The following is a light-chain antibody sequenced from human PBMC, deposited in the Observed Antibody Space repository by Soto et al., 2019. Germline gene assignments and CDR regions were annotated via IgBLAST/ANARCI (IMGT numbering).Light chain of an antibody. Sequence: EIVMTQSPATLAVSPGDTATLSCRASQSLGGNLAWYQQKPGQGPRLLIFRASSRATGVPARFSASGSGTEFTLTISGLQSEDFAIYYCQHYGDWPPRYTFGPGTKLESK. CDR2: RAS. CDR1: QSLGGN. J-gene: IGKJ2*01. V-gene: IGKV3-15*01. CDR3: QHYGDWPPRYT.